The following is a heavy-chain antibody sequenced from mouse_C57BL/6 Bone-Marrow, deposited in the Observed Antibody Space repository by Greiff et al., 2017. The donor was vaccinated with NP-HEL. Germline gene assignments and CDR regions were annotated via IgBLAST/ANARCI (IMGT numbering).Heavy chain of an antibody. CDR1: GYEFSNYW. CDR3: ARGAY. V-gene: IGHV1-80*01. J-gene: IGHJ3*01. Sequence: QVQLQQSGADLVKPGASVKLSCKASGYEFSNYWMNWVQQRPGKGLEWIGQIYPGDGDTNYNGKFKDKATLTADKSSSTANMQLSRLTSEDSAVYFCARGAYGGQGTLVTVSA. CDR2: IYPGDGDT.